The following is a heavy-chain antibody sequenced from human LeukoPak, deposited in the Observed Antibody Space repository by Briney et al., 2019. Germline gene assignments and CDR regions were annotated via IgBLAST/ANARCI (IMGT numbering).Heavy chain of an antibody. CDR1: GFTFSNFW. CDR2: IKQDETEK. D-gene: IGHD6-19*01. Sequence: PGGSLRLSCTASGFTFSNFWMGWVRQAPGKGLEWVANIKQDETEKFYLGSVKGRFTISRDNAKNSLYLQMNSLRVEDTAVYYCARGAQWPYWGQGTLVTVSS. V-gene: IGHV3-7*01. J-gene: IGHJ4*02. CDR3: ARGAQWPY.